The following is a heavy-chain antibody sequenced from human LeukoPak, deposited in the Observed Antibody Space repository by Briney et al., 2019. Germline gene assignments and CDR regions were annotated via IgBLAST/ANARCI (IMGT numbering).Heavy chain of an antibody. CDR3: ARKGVVGATSLPHAFDI. Sequence: SETLSLTCTVSGGSISSSSYYWGWIRQPPGKGLEWIGSIYYSGSTYYNPSLKSRVTISVDTSKNQFSLKLSSVTAADTAVYYCARKGVVGATSLPHAFDIWGQGTMVTVSS. V-gene: IGHV4-39*01. J-gene: IGHJ3*02. CDR2: IYYSGST. CDR1: GGSISSSSYY. D-gene: IGHD1-26*01.